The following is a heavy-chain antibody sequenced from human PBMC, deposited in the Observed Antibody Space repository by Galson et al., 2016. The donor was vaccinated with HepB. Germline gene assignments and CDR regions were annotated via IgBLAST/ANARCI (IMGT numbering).Heavy chain of an antibody. D-gene: IGHD4-11*01. CDR1: GFTFDDYA. Sequence: SLRLSCAASGFTFDDYALHWVRQTPGKGLEWVSLISGDGYNTYYADSVKGRFTISRDNSKNSLYLQMNSLRTEDTAFYYCAKGLRGIDYRVLGWGRGTTVIVSS. J-gene: IGHJ6*04. CDR2: ISGDGYNT. CDR3: AKGLRGIDYRVLG. V-gene: IGHV3-43*02.